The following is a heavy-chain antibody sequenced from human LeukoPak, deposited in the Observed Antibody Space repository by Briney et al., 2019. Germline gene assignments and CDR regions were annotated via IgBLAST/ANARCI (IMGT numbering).Heavy chain of an antibody. CDR1: GFTFSSYA. J-gene: IGHJ6*02. D-gene: IGHD4-17*01. CDR3: AADTTDYGDYSYYYGMDV. Sequence: PGRSLRLSCAASGFTFSSYAMHWVRQAPGKGLEWVAVISHDGSNKYYADSVKGRFTISRDNSKNTLYLQMNSLRAEDTAVYYCAADTTDYGDYSYYYGMDVWGQGTTVTVSS. V-gene: IGHV3-30-3*01. CDR2: ISHDGSNK.